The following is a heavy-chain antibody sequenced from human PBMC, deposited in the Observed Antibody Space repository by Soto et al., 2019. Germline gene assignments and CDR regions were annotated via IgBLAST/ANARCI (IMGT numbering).Heavy chain of an antibody. CDR2: IYYSGST. V-gene: IGHV4-31*03. CDR1: GGSISSGGYY. CDR3: AREEGDPEKYCSGGSCYSYWFDP. Sequence: PSETLSLTCTVSGGSISSGGYYWSWIRQHPGKGLEWIGYIYYSGSTYYNPSLKSRVTISVDTSKNQFSLKLSSVTAADTAVYYCAREEGDPEKYCSGGSCYSYWFDPWGQGTLVTVSS. D-gene: IGHD2-15*01. J-gene: IGHJ5*02.